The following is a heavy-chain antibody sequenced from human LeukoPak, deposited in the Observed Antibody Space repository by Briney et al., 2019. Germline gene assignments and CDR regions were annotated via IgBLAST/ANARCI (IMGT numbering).Heavy chain of an antibody. V-gene: IGHV1-69*02. CDR1: GGTFSSYT. CDR3: ARHRPGGSPWPPDYYYYMDV. D-gene: IGHD3-16*01. J-gene: IGHJ6*03. CDR2: IIPILGIA. Sequence: ASVKVSCKASGGTFSSYTISWVRQAPGQGLEWMGRIIPILGIANYAQKFQGRVTITTDESTSTAYMELSSLRSEDTAVYYCARHRPGGSPWPPDYYYYMDVWGKGTTVTVSS.